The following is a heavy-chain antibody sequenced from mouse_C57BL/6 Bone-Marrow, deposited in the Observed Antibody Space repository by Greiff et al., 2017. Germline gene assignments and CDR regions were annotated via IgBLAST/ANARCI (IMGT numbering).Heavy chain of an antibody. J-gene: IGHJ1*03. D-gene: IGHD3-3*01. CDR1: GFNFKDYS. CDR2: IDPEDGDT. V-gene: IGHV14-1*01. Sequence: VQLQQSGAELVRPGASVKLSCTASGFNFKDYSMHWVKQRPEQGLEWIGRIDPEDGDTKYAPKFKDKATMTADTSSNTAYLQLSSLTSEDTSVYYCMGFSYGCWYFDVWGTGTTVTVSS. CDR3: MGFSYGCWYFDV.